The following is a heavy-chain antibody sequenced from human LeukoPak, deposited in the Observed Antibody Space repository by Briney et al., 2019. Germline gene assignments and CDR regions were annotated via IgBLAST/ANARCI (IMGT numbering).Heavy chain of an antibody. CDR3: ARHASVDGNWPRPLDY. V-gene: IGHV4-39*01. D-gene: IGHD6-19*01. J-gene: IGHJ4*02. CDR2: IYYSGST. Sequence: SDTLSLTCTVSGGSISSSNYYWGWIRQPPGKGLAWIGNIYYSGSTYYKPSLKTRVTISVDTSKNQFSLKLTSVTAADTAVYYCARHASVDGNWPRPLDYWGQGSLVTVSS. CDR1: GGSISSSNYY.